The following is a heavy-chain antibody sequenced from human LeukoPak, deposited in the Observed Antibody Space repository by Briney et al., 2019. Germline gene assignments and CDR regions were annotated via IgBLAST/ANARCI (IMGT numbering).Heavy chain of an antibody. CDR2: IYSGGST. Sequence: PGGSLRLSCAASGFTVSSNYMSWVRQAPGKGLEWVSVIYSGGSTYYADSVKGRFTISRDNSKNTLYLQMNSLRAEDTAVYYCASAAHCSGGSCYYRSFDYWGQGTLVTVSS. CDR3: ASAAHCSGGSCYYRSFDY. V-gene: IGHV3-53*01. J-gene: IGHJ4*02. D-gene: IGHD2-15*01. CDR1: GFTVSSNY.